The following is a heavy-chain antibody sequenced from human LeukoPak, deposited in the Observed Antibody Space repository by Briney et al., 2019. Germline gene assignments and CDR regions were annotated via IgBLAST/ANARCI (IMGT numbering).Heavy chain of an antibody. Sequence: ASVKVSCKASGYTFTGYYMHWVRQAPGQGLEWMGWINPKSGGTNYAQKFQGRVTMTRDTSISTAYTELSRPRSDDTAVYYCARGMTYYDSSGYFYWGQGTLVTVSS. CDR1: GYTFTGYY. J-gene: IGHJ4*02. CDR3: ARGMTYYDSSGYFY. CDR2: INPKSGGT. V-gene: IGHV1-2*02. D-gene: IGHD3-22*01.